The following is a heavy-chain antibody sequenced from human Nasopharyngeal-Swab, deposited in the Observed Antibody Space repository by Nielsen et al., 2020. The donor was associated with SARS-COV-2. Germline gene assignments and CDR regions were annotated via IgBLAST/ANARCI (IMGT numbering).Heavy chain of an antibody. CDR3: TRDIGGKYGY. D-gene: IGHD4-23*01. J-gene: IGHJ4*02. CDR1: GFSFSTSD. CDR2: TSRDESHK. V-gene: IGHV3-30*03. Sequence: GESLKISCAASGFSFSTSDMHWVRQAPGKGLEWVAVTSRDESHKYYAGSVHGRFTISRDNSKNTLYLQMYSLRTEDTAVYYCTRDIGGKYGYWGQGSLVTVSS.